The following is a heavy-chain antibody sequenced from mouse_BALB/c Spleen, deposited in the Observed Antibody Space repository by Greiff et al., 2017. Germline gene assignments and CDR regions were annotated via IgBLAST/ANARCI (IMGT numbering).Heavy chain of an antibody. J-gene: IGHJ2*01. CDR1: GYTFSSYW. D-gene: IGHD1-1*01. CDR3: ARSAVLEELDYFDY. CDR2: INPGSGGT. Sequence: QVQLQQSGAELMKPGASVKISCKATGYTFSSYWIEWVKQRPGQGLEWIGVINPGSGGTNYNEKFKGKATLTADKSSSTAYMQLSSLTSDDSAVYFCARSAVLEELDYFDYWGQGTTLTVSS. V-gene: IGHV1-54*01.